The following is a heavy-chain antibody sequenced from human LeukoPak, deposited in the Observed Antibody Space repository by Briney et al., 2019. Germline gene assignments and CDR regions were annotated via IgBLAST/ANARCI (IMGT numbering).Heavy chain of an antibody. CDR2: IKPSSGDT. V-gene: IGHV1-2*02. CDR1: GYTFTGDQ. J-gene: IGHJ5*02. CDR3: ARKSAGFLTA. D-gene: IGHD2/OR15-2a*01. Sequence: GASVKVSCKASGYTFTGDQIYWLRQAPGQGLEWVGWIKPSSGDTLYEQKFQGRVTMTRDKSISSAYMELSSLRSDDTAVYYCARKSAGFLTAWGQGTLVNVSS.